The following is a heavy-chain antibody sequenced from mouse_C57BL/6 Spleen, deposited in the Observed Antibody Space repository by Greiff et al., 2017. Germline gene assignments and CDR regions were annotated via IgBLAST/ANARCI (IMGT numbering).Heavy chain of an antibody. V-gene: IGHV5-17*01. Sequence: DVMLVESGGGLVKPGGSLKLSCAASGFTFSDYGMHWVRQAPEKGLEWVAYISSGSSTSYYADTVKGRFTISRDNAKNTLFLQMTSLRSEDTAMYYCARGEDGYYWYFDVWGTGTTVTVSS. CDR3: ARGEDGYYWYFDV. D-gene: IGHD2-3*01. CDR1: GFTFSDYG. J-gene: IGHJ1*03. CDR2: ISSGSSTS.